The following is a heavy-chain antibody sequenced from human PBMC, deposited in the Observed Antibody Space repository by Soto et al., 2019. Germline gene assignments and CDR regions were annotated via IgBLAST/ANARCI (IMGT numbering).Heavy chain of an antibody. Sequence: QVQLVQSGAEVKKPGASVKVSCKASGCTFTDHYLLWVRQAPGQGLEWMGWMHPNNGATNFAQKFQGRGTMTRDTSIRTAYLEIPSLQSDDTAVYFCARASRVSGGQRASEFWGQGTLVTVSS. J-gene: IGHJ4*02. CDR3: ARASRVSGGQRASEF. D-gene: IGHD3-16*01. CDR2: MHPNNGAT. CDR1: GCTFTDHY. V-gene: IGHV1-2*02.